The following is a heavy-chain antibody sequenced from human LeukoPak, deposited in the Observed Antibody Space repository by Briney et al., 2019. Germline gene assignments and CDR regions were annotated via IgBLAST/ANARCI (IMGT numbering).Heavy chain of an antibody. CDR2: INHSGGT. Sequence: SETLSLTCAVYGGSFSGYYWSWIRQPPGKGLEWIGEINHSGGTNYNPSLKSRVTISADTSKNQFSLKLSSVTAADTAVYYCARRPYYYDSSGYYSDDYWGQGTLVTVSS. CDR3: ARRPYYYDSSGYYSDDY. CDR1: GGSFSGYY. D-gene: IGHD3-22*01. J-gene: IGHJ4*02. V-gene: IGHV4-34*01.